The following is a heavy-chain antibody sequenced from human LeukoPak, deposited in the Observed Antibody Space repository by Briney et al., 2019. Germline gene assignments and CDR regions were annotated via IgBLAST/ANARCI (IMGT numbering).Heavy chain of an antibody. D-gene: IGHD3-10*01. CDR1: GGFISSTRYF. J-gene: IGHJ4*02. CDR2: ILYSGST. V-gene: IGHV4-39*01. Sequence: SETLSLTCTVSGGFISSTRYFWGWIRQPPGKGLEWIGHILYSGSTSYNPSLKSRVTISVDTSKNQFTLKLSSVTAADTAVYYCAGAYYESGNCFPPGEWGQGALVAVSA. CDR3: AGAYYESGNCFPPGE.